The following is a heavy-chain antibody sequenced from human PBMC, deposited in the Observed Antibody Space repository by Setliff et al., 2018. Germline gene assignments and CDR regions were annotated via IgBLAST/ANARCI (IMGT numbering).Heavy chain of an antibody. D-gene: IGHD4-17*01. CDR1: GYTFTSYY. V-gene: IGHV1-46*03. CDR3: ARVQMAYGDYSGAFDI. CDR2: IDPSGGSP. J-gene: IGHJ3*02. Sequence: VASVKVSCKASGYTFTSYYMHWVRQAPGQGLEWMGIIDPSGGSPSYAQKFQGRVTMTRDTSTSTVYMELSSLRSEDTAVYYCARVQMAYGDYSGAFDIWGQGTMVT.